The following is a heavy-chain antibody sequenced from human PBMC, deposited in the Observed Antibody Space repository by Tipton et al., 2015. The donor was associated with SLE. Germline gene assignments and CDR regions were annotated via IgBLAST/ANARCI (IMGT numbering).Heavy chain of an antibody. CDR2: IYTSGST. CDR1: GGSISSGSYY. J-gene: IGHJ4*02. D-gene: IGHD1-26*01. Sequence: TLSLTCTVSGGSISSGSYYWSWIRQPAGKGLEWIGRIYTSGSTNYNPSLKSRVTISVDTSKTQFSLKLSSVTAADTAVYYCARDHSGSVGTYFDYWGQGTLVTVSS. CDR3: ARDHSGSVGTYFDY. V-gene: IGHV4-61*02.